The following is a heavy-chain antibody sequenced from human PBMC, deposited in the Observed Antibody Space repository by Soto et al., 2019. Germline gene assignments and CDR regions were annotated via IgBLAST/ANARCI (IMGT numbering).Heavy chain of an antibody. J-gene: IGHJ3*01. CDR2: IWYDGSNK. Sequence: QVQLVESGGGVVQPGRSLRLSCAASGFTFSSYGMHWVRQAPGKGLEWVAVIWYDGSNKYYADSVKGGFTISRDNSKNTVYLEMNSLRAENTAVYYCARDFKAPPADWGQGTMVTVSS. V-gene: IGHV3-33*01. CDR1: GFTFSSYG. CDR3: ARDFKAPPAD.